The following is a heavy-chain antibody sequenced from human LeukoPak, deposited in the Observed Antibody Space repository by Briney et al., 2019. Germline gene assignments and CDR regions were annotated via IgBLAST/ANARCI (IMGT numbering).Heavy chain of an antibody. V-gene: IGHV4-59*01. J-gene: IGHJ4*02. CDR3: ARDRSTAMAFDY. CDR2: IYYSRST. Sequence: GXEWIGYIYYSRSTNYNPSLKNRVTISVGTSKNQFSLKLSSVTAADTAVYYCARDRSTAMAFDYWGQGTLVTVSS. D-gene: IGHD5-18*01.